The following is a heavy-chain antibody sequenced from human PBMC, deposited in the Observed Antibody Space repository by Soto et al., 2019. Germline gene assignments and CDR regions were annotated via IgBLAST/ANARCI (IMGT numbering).Heavy chain of an antibody. V-gene: IGHV3-20*04. CDR2: INWNGGST. CDR1: GFTFDDYG. CDR3: ARVNYYDSSGYYYQHRPFFDY. Sequence: SGGSLRLSCAASGFTFDDYGMSWVRQAPGKGLEWVSGINWNGGSTGYADSVKGRFTISRDNAKNSLYLQMNSLRAEDTALYYCARVNYYDSSGYYYQHRPFFDYWGQGTLVTVSS. J-gene: IGHJ4*02. D-gene: IGHD3-22*01.